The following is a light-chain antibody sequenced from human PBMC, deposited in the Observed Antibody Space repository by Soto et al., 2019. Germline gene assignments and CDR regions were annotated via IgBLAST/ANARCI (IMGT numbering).Light chain of an antibody. CDR3: QQYNNWPRT. V-gene: IGKV3-15*01. J-gene: IGKJ1*01. CDR2: GAS. CDR1: QSVSSN. Sequence: EIVMTQSPATLSVSPGERATLSCRASQSVSSNLAWYQHKPGQALRLLIYGASTRATGIPARFSGSGSGTEFTLTISSLQSEDFAVYYCQQYNNWPRTFGQGTKVEIK.